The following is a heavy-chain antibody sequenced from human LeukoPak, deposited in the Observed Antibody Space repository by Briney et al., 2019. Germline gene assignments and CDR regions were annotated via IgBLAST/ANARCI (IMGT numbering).Heavy chain of an antibody. J-gene: IGHJ4*02. CDR3: ARDLYYYDSPDY. Sequence: GGSLRLSWAASGFTFSSYAMHWVRQAPGKGLEWVAVISYDGSNKYYADSVKGRFTISRDNSKNTLYLQMNSLRAEDTAVYYCARDLYYYDSPDYWGQGTLVTVSS. V-gene: IGHV3-30-3*01. CDR2: ISYDGSNK. D-gene: IGHD3-22*01. CDR1: GFTFSSYA.